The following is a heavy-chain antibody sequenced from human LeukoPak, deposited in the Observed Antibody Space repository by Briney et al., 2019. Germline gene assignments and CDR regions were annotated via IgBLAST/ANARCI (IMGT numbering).Heavy chain of an antibody. CDR3: AKDDAWLQYGN. Sequence: GGTLRLSCAASGFTFRSHGMNWVRQAPGKGLEWVSGISPNGVITYYADSVKGRFTISRDNSKGTVYLQMNSLRPEDTAVYYCAKDDAWLQYGNWGRGTLVTVSS. CDR1: GFTFRSHG. V-gene: IGHV3-23*01. CDR2: ISPNGVIT. J-gene: IGHJ4*02. D-gene: IGHD5-24*01.